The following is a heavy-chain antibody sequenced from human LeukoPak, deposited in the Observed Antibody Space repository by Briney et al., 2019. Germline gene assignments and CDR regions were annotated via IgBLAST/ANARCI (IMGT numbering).Heavy chain of an antibody. CDR2: IIPIFGTA. CDR1: GGTFSSYA. Sequence: ASVKVSCKASGGTFSSYAISWVRQAPGQGLEWMGGIIPIFGTANYAQKFQGRVTITADKSTSTAYMELSSLRSEDTAVYYCARDHTVTTSYNWFDPWGQGTLVTVSS. V-gene: IGHV1-69*06. D-gene: IGHD4-17*01. CDR3: ARDHTVTTSYNWFDP. J-gene: IGHJ5*02.